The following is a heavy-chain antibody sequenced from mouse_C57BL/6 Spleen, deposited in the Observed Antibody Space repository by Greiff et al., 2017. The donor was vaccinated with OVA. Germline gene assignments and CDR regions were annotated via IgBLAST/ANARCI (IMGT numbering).Heavy chain of an antibody. Sequence: QVQLKQPGAERGRPGTSVKLSCKASGYTFTSYWMHWVKQRPGQGLEWIGVIDPSDSYTNYNQKFKGKATLTVATSSSTAYMQLSSLTSEDSAVYYCARGAITSVWGTGTTVTVSS. CDR2: IDPSDSYT. CDR1: GYTFTSYW. CDR3: ARGAITSV. V-gene: IGHV1-59*01. D-gene: IGHD1-1*01. J-gene: IGHJ1*03.